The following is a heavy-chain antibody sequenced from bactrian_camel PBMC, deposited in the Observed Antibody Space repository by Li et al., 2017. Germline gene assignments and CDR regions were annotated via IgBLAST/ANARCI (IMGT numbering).Heavy chain of an antibody. CDR3: ATFGGDWDFSRADFAY. J-gene: IGHJ6*01. D-gene: IGHD2*01. CDR2: IGSDGST. V-gene: IGHV3S63*01. CDR1: EFTFGTWC. Sequence: QVQLVESGGDSVQAGGSLRLSCEASEFTFGTWCMGWFRQPPGKQREGVASIGSDGSTDYTDSVKGRFTISRDNARNTAYLQMNSLKFEDTALYYCATFGGDWDFSRADFAYWGQGTQVTVS.